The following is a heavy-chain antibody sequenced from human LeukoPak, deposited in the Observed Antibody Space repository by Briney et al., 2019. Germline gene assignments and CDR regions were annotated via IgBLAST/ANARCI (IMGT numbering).Heavy chain of an antibody. D-gene: IGHD3-22*01. J-gene: IGHJ5*02. Sequence: ASVKVSCKASGGTFSSYAISWVRQAPGQGLEWMGGIIPIFGTANYAQKFQGRVTITADESTSTAYMELSSLRSEDTAVYYCARESYHDSSGYYYGWFDPWGQGTLVTVSS. V-gene: IGHV1-69*13. CDR1: GGTFSSYA. CDR3: ARESYHDSSGYYYGWFDP. CDR2: IIPIFGTA.